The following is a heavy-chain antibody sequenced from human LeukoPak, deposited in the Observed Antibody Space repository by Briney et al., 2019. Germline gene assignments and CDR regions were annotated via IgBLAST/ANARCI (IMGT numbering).Heavy chain of an antibody. J-gene: IGHJ4*02. Sequence: PGGSLRLSCAASGFTFSSYAMHWVRQAPGKGLEWVAVISYDGSNKYYADSVEGRFTISRDNSKNTLYLQMNSLRAEDTAVYYCARGENDYGDRYFDYWGQGTLVTVSS. D-gene: IGHD4-17*01. CDR2: ISYDGSNK. CDR3: ARGENDYGDRYFDY. CDR1: GFTFSSYA. V-gene: IGHV3-30-3*01.